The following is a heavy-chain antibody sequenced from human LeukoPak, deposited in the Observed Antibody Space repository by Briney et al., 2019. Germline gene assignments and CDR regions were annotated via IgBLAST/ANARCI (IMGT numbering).Heavy chain of an antibody. D-gene: IGHD3-3*01. J-gene: IGHJ4*02. CDR3: ARGFWEAYFDY. CDR2: INPRGST. Sequence: SETLSLTCGVYGGSFSGYYWSWIRQPPGKGLEWIGEINPRGSTNYNPSLKSRVTISVDTSKNQFSLKLSSVTAADTAVYYCARGFWEAYFDYWGQGTLVTVSS. CDR1: GGSFSGYY. V-gene: IGHV4-34*01.